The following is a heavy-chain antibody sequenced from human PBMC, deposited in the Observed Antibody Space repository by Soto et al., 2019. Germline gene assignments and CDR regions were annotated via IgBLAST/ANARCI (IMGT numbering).Heavy chain of an antibody. CDR1: GFTFSSNA. Sequence: QVQLVESGGGVVQPGRSLRLSCAASGFTFSSNAMHWVRQAPGKGLEWVAVISSDGNNEYYAESVKGRLTISRDNSQNKLYLQMNTLRLEDTAVYYCARDGALASSQYVSDYFYFGMDVWGQGTTVTVSS. J-gene: IGHJ6*02. V-gene: IGHV3-30-3*01. CDR2: ISSDGNNE. CDR3: ARDGALASSQYVSDYFYFGMDV. D-gene: IGHD6-6*01.